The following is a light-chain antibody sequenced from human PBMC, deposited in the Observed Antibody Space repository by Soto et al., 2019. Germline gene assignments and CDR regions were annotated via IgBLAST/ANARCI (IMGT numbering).Light chain of an antibody. V-gene: IGLV1-36*01. CDR2: YDD. CDR1: WSNIGNNA. CDR3: AVWDDNLNGVV. J-gene: IGLJ2*01. Sequence: QAVVTQPPSVSAAPRQRVTISCSGSWSNIGNNAVNWYQQLPGKAPKLLIYYDDLLSSGVSDRFSGSKSGTSASLAISGLQSEDEADYYCAVWDDNLNGVVFGGGTKLTVL.